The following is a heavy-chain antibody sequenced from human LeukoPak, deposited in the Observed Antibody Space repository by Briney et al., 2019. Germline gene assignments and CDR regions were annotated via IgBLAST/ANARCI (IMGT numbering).Heavy chain of an antibody. Sequence: GGSLRLSCAASGFTFSSYEMNWVRQAPGKGLEWVSYISSSGSTIYYADPVKGRFTISRANAKNSLYLQMNSLRAEDTAVYYCAVGVVITHFDYWGQGTLVTVSS. CDR1: GFTFSSYE. J-gene: IGHJ4*02. CDR2: ISSSGSTI. D-gene: IGHD3-3*01. V-gene: IGHV3-48*03. CDR3: AVGVVITHFDY.